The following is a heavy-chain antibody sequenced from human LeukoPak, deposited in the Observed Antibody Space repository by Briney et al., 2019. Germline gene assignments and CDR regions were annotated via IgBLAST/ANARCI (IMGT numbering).Heavy chain of an antibody. CDR1: GFTFSDYY. V-gene: IGHV3-11*01. CDR2: ISSSGSTI. CDR3: ARDPDSQYCSSTSCAGWFDP. Sequence: PGGSLRLSCAASGFTFSDYYMSWIRQAPGKGLEWVSYISSSGSTIYYADSVKVRFTISRDNAKNSLYLQMNSLKAEDTAVYYCARDPDSQYCSSTSCAGWFDPWGQGTLVTVSS. D-gene: IGHD2-2*01. J-gene: IGHJ5*02.